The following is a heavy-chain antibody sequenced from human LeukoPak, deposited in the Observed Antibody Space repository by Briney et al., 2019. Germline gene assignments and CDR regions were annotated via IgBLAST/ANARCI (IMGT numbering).Heavy chain of an antibody. V-gene: IGHV4-59*11. CDR2: IYYSGST. Sequence: SETLSLTCTVSGGSISSHYWSWIRQPPGKGLEWIGYIYYSGSTNYNPSLKSRVTISVDTSKNQFSLKLSSVTAADTAVYYCARARPGDFWRGYYTRYYYYYMDVWGKGTTVTVSS. CDR3: ARARPGDFWRGYYTRYYYYYMDV. J-gene: IGHJ6*03. CDR1: GGSISSHY. D-gene: IGHD3-3*01.